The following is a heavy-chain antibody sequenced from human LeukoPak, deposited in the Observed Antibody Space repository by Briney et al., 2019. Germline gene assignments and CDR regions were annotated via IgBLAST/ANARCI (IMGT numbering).Heavy chain of an antibody. CDR2: INFGVST. Sequence: KPSETLSFTSTVASSSISSFNWSWLRQPPGKELMWMTIINFGVSTNYNPSLHSRATISLDTSKNQFSLKLSSVTTADTAVYFCARTEGECGEFGFDNWGQGTLVTVSS. J-gene: IGHJ4*02. V-gene: IGHV4-59*01. CDR3: ARTEGECGEFGFDN. CDR1: SSSISSFN. D-gene: IGHD3-10*01.